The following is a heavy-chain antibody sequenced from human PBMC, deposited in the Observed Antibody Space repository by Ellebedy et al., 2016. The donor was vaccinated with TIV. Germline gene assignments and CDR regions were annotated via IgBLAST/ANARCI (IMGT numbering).Heavy chain of an antibody. J-gene: IGHJ4*02. D-gene: IGHD5-24*01. V-gene: IGHV3-48*02. CDR1: GFTFSYYS. Sequence: PGGSLRLSCAASGFTFSYYSMDWVRQAPGKGLEWVSYISTSGSTIFYADSVKGRFTISRDNARNSLYLQMDSLTDEDTAVYYCARDLRRDGWDFWGQGTLVTVSS. CDR2: ISTSGSTI. CDR3: ARDLRRDGWDF.